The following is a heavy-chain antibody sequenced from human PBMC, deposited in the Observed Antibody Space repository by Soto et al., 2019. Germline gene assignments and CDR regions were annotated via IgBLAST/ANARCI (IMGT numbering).Heavy chain of an antibody. CDR2: INYRGST. CDR3: ASSNYGDYWGYFEE. J-gene: IGHJ4*02. CDR1: GASVSSGRLH. Sequence: QVQLQESGPGLVKPSETVSLTCTVSGASVSSGRLHWVWFRQPPGKGLEWIVFINYRGSTNYNPSLKSRVAMSVDTPRNHFSLKLTSVTAADTAVYYCASSNYGDYWGYFEEWGQGTLVTVSP. D-gene: IGHD4-17*01. V-gene: IGHV4-61*03.